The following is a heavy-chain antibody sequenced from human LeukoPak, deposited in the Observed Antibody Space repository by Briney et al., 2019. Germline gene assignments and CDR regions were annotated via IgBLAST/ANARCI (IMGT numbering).Heavy chain of an antibody. CDR1: GGSISSGDYY. V-gene: IGHV4-30-4*01. CDR3: AREIDRDGYNYPDY. Sequence: SQTLSLTCTVSGGSISSGDYYWSWIRQPPGKGLEWIGYIYYSGSTYYNPSLKSRVTISVDTSKNQFSLKLRSVTAADTAVYYCAREIDRDGYNYPDYWGQGTLVTVSS. D-gene: IGHD5-24*01. CDR2: IYYSGST. J-gene: IGHJ4*02.